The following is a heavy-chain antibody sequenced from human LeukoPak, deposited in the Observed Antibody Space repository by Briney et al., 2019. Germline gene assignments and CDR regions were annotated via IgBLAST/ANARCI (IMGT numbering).Heavy chain of an antibody. CDR2: IYTSGNT. D-gene: IGHD6-19*01. CDR3: ARDKRVAVAGTYIYYYYMDV. CDR1: GGSISSYY. Sequence: PSETLSLTCTVSGGSISSYYWSWIRRPAGKGLEWIGLIYTSGNTNYNPSLKSRVTMSVDTSKNQFSLWLNSVTAADTAVYYCARDKRVAVAGTYIYYYYMDVWGNGTTVTISS. V-gene: IGHV4-4*07. J-gene: IGHJ6*03.